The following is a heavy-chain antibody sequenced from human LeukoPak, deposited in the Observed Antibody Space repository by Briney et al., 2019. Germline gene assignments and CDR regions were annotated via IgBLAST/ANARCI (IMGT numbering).Heavy chain of an antibody. D-gene: IGHD6-13*01. V-gene: IGHV3-23*01. J-gene: IGHJ4*02. CDR1: GFTFSGYA. Sequence: GGSLRLSCATSGFTFSGYAMSWVRQAPGKGLEWVSIISGSGTTTYYADSVKGRFTISRDNSKNTVYVQMNSLRAEDTAVYYCAKDAGTAAGGRGYFDYWGRGTLVTVSS. CDR2: ISGSGTTT. CDR3: AKDAGTAAGGRGYFDY.